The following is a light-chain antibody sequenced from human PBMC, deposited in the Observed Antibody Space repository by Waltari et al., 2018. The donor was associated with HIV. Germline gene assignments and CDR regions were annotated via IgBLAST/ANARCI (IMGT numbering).Light chain of an antibody. CDR1: QNLNNW. Sequence: DIQMTQSPSTLSASVGDRVTITCRASQNLNNWLAWYQQKPGMAPKPLIYGASTLERGVPSRFSGSGSGTQFTLTINSLQPEDSATYLCQHYQSSPYTFGQGTKLQIK. V-gene: IGKV1-5*03. CDR2: GAS. CDR3: QHYQSSPYT. J-gene: IGKJ2*01.